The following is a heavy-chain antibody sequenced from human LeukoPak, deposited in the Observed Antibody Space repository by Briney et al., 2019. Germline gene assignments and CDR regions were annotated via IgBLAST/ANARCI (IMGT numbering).Heavy chain of an antibody. CDR2: INHSGST. V-gene: IGHV4-34*01. J-gene: IGHJ4*02. CDR1: GGSFSGYY. CDR3: ASFPLRFLDQDGGYYFDY. Sequence: SETLSLTCAVYGGSFSGYYWSWIRQPPGKGLEWIGEINHSGSTNYNPSLKSRVTISVDTSKNQFSLKLSSVTAADTAVYYCASFPLRFLDQDGGYYFDYRGQGTLVTVSS. D-gene: IGHD3/OR15-3a*01.